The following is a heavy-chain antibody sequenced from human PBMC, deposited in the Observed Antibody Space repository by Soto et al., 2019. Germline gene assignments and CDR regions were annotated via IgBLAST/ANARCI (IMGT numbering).Heavy chain of an antibody. CDR1: GDTDTNYV. J-gene: IGHJ6*02. D-gene: IGHD3-16*02. Sequence: SVKVSCKASGDTDTNYVISWVRQAPGQGLEWMGGIFPKFGTTYSAQKLQDRLTITADESASTVYMQLSSLRLDDTAVYYCEAEMAFGKLSVVWGQGTTVTVSS. CDR3: EAEMAFGKLSVV. CDR2: IFPKFGTT. V-gene: IGHV1-69*13.